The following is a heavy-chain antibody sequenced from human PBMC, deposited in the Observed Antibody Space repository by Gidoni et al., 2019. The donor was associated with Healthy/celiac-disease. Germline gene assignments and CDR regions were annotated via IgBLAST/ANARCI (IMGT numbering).Heavy chain of an antibody. D-gene: IGHD6-13*01. CDR3: ARGRGAAAVR. J-gene: IGHJ4*02. CDR1: GGSFRGYY. CDR2: INHSGST. V-gene: IGHV4-34*01. Sequence: QVQLQQWGAGLLKPSETLSLTCAVYGGSFRGYYWSWIRQPPGKGLEWIGEINHSGSTNYNPSLKSRVTISVDTSKNQFSLKLSSVTAADTAVYYCARGRGAAAVRWGQGTLVTVSS.